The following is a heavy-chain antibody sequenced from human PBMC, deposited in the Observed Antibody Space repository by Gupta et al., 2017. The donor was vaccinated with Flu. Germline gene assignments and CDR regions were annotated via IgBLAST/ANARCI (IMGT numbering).Heavy chain of an antibody. V-gene: IGHV3-11*01. D-gene: IGHD2-8*01. CDR3: SRGEAGVFKKYGLDV. CDR1: DYW. Sequence: DYWMGWIRQAPGKGLEWIAAISGGSDTMFYADSMKGRFTVSRENAKNSLFLQMSNLRAEDTAVYYCSRGEAGVFKKYGLDVWGQGTTVTVSS. J-gene: IGHJ6*02. CDR2: ISGGSDTM.